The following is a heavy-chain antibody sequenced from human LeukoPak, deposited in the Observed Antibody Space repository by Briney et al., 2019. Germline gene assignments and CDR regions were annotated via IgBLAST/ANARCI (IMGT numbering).Heavy chain of an antibody. Sequence: GGSLRLSCAASGFTFSSYEMNWVRQAPGKGLEWVSYISSSGSTIYYADSVKGRFTISRDNAKNSLYLQMNSLRAEDTAVYYCARAYWTYYDILTGYFSPFNSYFDYWGQGTLVTVSS. CDR1: GFTFSSYE. CDR3: ARAYWTYYDILTGYFSPFNSYFDY. D-gene: IGHD3-9*01. CDR2: ISSSGSTI. V-gene: IGHV3-48*03. J-gene: IGHJ4*02.